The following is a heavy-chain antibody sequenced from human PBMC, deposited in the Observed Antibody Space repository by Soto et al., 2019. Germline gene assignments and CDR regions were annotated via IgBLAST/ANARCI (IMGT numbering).Heavy chain of an antibody. CDR2: MGGAGAR. V-gene: IGHV3-13*01. Sequence: VQLVQSGGGLAQPGGSLRLSCAAFGFTYPSYDMVWVRHVAGKGLEWVSSMGGAGAREYAGSVRGRFTISRDKARNSLYLQMDSLRVGDTAVYYCTRGTFGVGMDLWGQGTPVTVSS. CDR1: GFTYPSYD. D-gene: IGHD3-10*01. CDR3: TRGTFGVGMDL. J-gene: IGHJ6*02.